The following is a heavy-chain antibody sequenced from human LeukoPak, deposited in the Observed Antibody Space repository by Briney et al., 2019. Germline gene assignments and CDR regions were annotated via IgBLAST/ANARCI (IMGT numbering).Heavy chain of an antibody. CDR3: ARDGGGSYHFDY. CDR2: IYYSGST. D-gene: IGHD1-26*01. V-gene: IGHV4-59*01. J-gene: IGHJ4*02. CDR1: GGSISSYY. Sequence: PSETLSLTCTVSGGSISSYYWSWIRQPPGKGLEWIGYIYYSGSTNYNPSLKSRVTISVDTSKNQFSLKLSSVTAADTAVYYCARDGGGSYHFDYWGQGTLVIVSS.